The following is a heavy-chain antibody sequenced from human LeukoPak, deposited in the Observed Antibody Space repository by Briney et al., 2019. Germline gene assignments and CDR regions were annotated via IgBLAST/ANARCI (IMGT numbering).Heavy chain of an antibody. CDR1: GFRFTGYW. J-gene: IGHJ5*02. CDR2: IDPSGHIT. Sequence: ASVKVSCKASGFRFTGYWMHWVRQAPGQGLEWMGIIDPSGHITNSAQKFQGRLTVTRDTPTSTVYMELSSLRSDDTAVYYCVRDNSIADRGWWFDPWGQGALVTVPS. D-gene: IGHD1-14*01. CDR3: VRDNSIADRGWWFDP. V-gene: IGHV1-46*01.